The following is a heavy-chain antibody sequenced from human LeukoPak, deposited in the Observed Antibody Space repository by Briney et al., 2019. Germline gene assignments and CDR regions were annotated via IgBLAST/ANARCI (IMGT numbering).Heavy chain of an antibody. CDR2: ISAYNGKT. V-gene: IGHV1-18*01. Sequence: ASVKVSCKASGYTFTSYGISWVRQAPGQGLEWMGWISAYNGKTNYAQKLQGRVTMTTDTSTSTAYMELRSLRSDDTAVYYCARDERKYYYDSSGYSVRFHYYYYGMDVWGQGTTVTVSS. D-gene: IGHD3-22*01. J-gene: IGHJ6*02. CDR3: ARDERKYYYDSSGYSVRFHYYYYGMDV. CDR1: GYTFTSYG.